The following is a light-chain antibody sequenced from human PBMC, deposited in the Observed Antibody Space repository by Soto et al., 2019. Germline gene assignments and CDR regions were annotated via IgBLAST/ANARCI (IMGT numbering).Light chain of an antibody. CDR1: SSDVGGYNY. CDR3: SSYTGSSTLV. Sequence: QSVLTQPASVSGSPGQSITISCTGTSSDVGGYNYVSWYQQHPGKAPKLMIYEVSYRPSGVSHRFSGSKSGNTASLTISGLLAEDEADYYCSSYTGSSTLVFGGGTKVTVL. J-gene: IGLJ2*01. CDR2: EVS. V-gene: IGLV2-14*01.